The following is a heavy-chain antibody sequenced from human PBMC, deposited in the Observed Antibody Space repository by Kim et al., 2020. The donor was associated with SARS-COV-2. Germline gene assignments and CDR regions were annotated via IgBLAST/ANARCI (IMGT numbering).Heavy chain of an antibody. CDR2: IYYSGST. CDR3: ARELSGELFP. Sequence: SETLSLTCTVSGGPISSGGYYWSWIRQHPGKGLEWIGYIYYSGSTYYNPSLKSRVTISVDTSKNQFSLKLSSVTAADTAVYYCARELSGELFPWGQGTLVTVSS. J-gene: IGHJ5*02. D-gene: IGHD3-10*01. CDR1: GGPISSGGYY. V-gene: IGHV4-31*03.